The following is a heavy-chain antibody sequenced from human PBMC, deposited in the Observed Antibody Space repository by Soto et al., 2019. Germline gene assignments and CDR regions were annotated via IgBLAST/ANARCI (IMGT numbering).Heavy chain of an antibody. J-gene: IGHJ6*02. D-gene: IGHD4-17*01. CDR2: MNPNSGNT. V-gene: IGHV1-8*01. Sequence: ASVKVSCKASGYTFTSYDINWVRQATGQGLEWMGWMNPNSGNTGYAQKFQGRVTMTRNTSISTAYMELSSLRSEDTAVYYCARRGVTVTKASGMGVWGQGTTVTVSS. CDR3: ARRGVTVTKASGMGV. CDR1: GYTFTSYD.